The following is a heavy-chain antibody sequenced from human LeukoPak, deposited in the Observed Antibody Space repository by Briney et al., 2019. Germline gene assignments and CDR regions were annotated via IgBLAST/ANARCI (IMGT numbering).Heavy chain of an antibody. D-gene: IGHD6-13*01. CDR1: EYTFTDYY. Sequence: ASVKVSCKASEYTFTDYYIHWVRQAPGQGLEWMGWINPNRGDTNYPQKFQGRVTMTRDTSISTAYMELSNLRSDDTAVYYCARDGRGIAAAGSPLVFDYWGQGTLVTVSS. CDR3: ARDGRGIAAAGSPLVFDY. J-gene: IGHJ4*02. CDR2: INPNRGDT. V-gene: IGHV1-2*02.